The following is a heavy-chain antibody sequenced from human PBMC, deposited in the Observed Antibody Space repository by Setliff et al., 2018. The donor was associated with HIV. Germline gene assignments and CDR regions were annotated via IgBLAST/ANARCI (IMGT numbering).Heavy chain of an antibody. J-gene: IGHJ4*02. CDR2: ITGSGDTI. V-gene: IGHV3-48*03. Sequence: VGSLRLSCAASGFTFSNYEMSWVRQAPGKGPEWVSYITGSGDTIYYADTVKGRFTMSRDNAKDSVYLQMNTLRVEDTAVYYCAREATPRHSSGWVYFDYWGQGRMVTVSS. CDR1: GFTFSNYE. CDR3: AREATPRHSSGWVYFDY. D-gene: IGHD6-19*01.